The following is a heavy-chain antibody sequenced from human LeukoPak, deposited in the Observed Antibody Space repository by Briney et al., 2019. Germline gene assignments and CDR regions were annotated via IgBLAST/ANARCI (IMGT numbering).Heavy chain of an antibody. CDR1: GGSISSGIYY. J-gene: IGHJ4*02. V-gene: IGHV4-39*01. CDR3: ARHRDTAISKFSY. D-gene: IGHD5-18*01. Sequence: PSETLSLTCTVSGGSISSGIYYWGWIRQPPGKGLEWIGSIYYSGSTYYNPSLKSRVTISVDTSKNQFSLKLSSVTAADTAVYYCARHRDTAISKFSYWGQGTLVTVSS. CDR2: IYYSGST.